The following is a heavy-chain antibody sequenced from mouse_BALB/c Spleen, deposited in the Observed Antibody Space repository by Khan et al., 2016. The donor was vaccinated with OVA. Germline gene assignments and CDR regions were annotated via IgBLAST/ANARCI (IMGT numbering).Heavy chain of an antibody. V-gene: IGHV9-3-1*01. CDR3: ARPPYFSYTLDH. D-gene: IGHD2-10*01. CDR2: INTYTGKP. CDR1: GYSFTNYG. J-gene: IGHJ4*01. Sequence: QVQLQQSGPELKKPGETVKISCKASGYSFTNYGMNWVKQSPGKALKWMGWINTYTGKPTYADDFKGRFAFSLETSASTAYLQINNLKNDDTATXFCARPPYFSYTLDHWGQGTSVTVSS.